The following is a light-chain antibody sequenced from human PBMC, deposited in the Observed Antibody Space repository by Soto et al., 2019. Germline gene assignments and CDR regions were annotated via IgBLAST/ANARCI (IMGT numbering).Light chain of an antibody. CDR2: EVS. CDR3: SSYASRSTYV. CDR1: SSDVGGYND. Sequence: QSVLTQPASVSGSPGQSSTISCNGTSSDVGGYNDVSWYQQHSGKAPKLMIYEVSNRHSGVSDRFSGSKSGNTASLTISGLQIEDEAEYYCSSYASRSTYVVGTGTKVTV. J-gene: IGLJ1*01. V-gene: IGLV2-14*01.